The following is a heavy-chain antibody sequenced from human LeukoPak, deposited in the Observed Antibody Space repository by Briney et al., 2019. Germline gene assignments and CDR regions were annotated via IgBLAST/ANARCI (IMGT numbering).Heavy chain of an antibody. J-gene: IGHJ4*02. CDR2: ISWNSGSI. D-gene: IGHD5-12*01. CDR3: ARDTRGYAAYYFDY. CDR1: GFTFHDYA. Sequence: GGSLRLSCAASGFTFHDYAMHWVRPAPGKGLEWVACISWNSGSIGYADSVKGRFTLSRENAKNSLYLQMSGLGAEDTAWYYCARDTRGYAAYYFDYWGQGTLVTVSS. V-gene: IGHV3-9*01.